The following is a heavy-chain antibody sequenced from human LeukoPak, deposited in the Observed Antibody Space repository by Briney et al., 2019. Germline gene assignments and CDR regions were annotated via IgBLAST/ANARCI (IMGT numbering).Heavy chain of an antibody. V-gene: IGHV4-59*01. CDR1: GGSISSYY. J-gene: IGHJ6*03. Sequence: SETLSLTCTVSGGSISSYYWSWIRQPPGKGLEWIGYIYYSGSTNYNPSLKSRVTISVDTSKNQFSLKLSSVTAADTAVYYCARQFAGYSYGGVGYYYYMDVWGKGTTVTVSS. CDR2: IYYSGST. CDR3: ARQFAGYSYGGVGYYYYMDV. D-gene: IGHD5-18*01.